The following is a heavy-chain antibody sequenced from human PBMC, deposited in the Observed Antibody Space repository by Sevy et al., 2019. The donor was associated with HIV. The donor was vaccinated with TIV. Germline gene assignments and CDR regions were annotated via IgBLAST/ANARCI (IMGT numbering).Heavy chain of an antibody. CDR1: GYTFTTYG. CDR2: ISTYNGNT. Sequence: ASVKVSCKASGYTFTTYGISWVRQAPGQGLEWMGWISTYNGNTNYAQKLQDRVTMTTDTSTSTAYMELRGLRSDDTAVYYCARGARFGDAFDIWGQGTMVTVS. V-gene: IGHV1-18*01. D-gene: IGHD3-10*01. CDR3: ARGARFGDAFDI. J-gene: IGHJ3*02.